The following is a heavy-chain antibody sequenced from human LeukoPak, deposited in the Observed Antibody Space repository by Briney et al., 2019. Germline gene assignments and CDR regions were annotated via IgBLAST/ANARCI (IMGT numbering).Heavy chain of an antibody. CDR3: ARDPLVRYSSGWYGRYYYYYMDV. CDR2: INPSGGST. Sequence: VASVKVSCKASGYSFTSNVTSWVRQAPGQGLEWMGIINPSGGSTSYAQKFQGRVTMTRDTSTSTVYMELSSLRSEDTAVYYCARDPLVRYSSGWYGRYYYYYMDVWGKGTTVTISS. J-gene: IGHJ6*03. CDR1: GYSFTSNV. D-gene: IGHD6-19*01. V-gene: IGHV1-46*01.